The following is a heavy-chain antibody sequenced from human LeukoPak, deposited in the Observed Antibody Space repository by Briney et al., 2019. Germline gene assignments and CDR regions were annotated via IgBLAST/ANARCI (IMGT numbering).Heavy chain of an antibody. V-gene: IGHV1-8*01. CDR2: MNPNSGST. Sequence: ASVKVSCKTSGYTFPNYDINWVRQATGQGLEWMGWMNPNSGSTDYAQEFQGRVTMTRDTSISTAYMELSSLRSEDTALYYCARGVATNYWGQGTLVTVSS. J-gene: IGHJ4*02. D-gene: IGHD1-1*01. CDR1: GYTFPNYD. CDR3: ARGVATNY.